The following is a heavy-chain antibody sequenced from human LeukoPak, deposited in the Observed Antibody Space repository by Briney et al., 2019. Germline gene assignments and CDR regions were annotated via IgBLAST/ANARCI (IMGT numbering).Heavy chain of an antibody. CDR3: VRQTRQCSRGNCYSDF. J-gene: IGHJ4*02. V-gene: IGHV5-51*01. CDR2: IYPYDSDT. D-gene: IGHD2-15*01. Sequence: GESLKISCKASGYSFSTYWIGWVRQMPGKGLEWMGIIYPYDSDTRYSPSFQGQVTISADKSISTAYLQGSSLKASDTAMYYCVRQTRQCSRGNCYSDFWGQGTLVTVSS. CDR1: GYSFSTYW.